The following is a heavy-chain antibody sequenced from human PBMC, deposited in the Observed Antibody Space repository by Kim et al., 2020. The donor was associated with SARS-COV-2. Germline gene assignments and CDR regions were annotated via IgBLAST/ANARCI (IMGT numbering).Heavy chain of an antibody. D-gene: IGHD4-17*01. J-gene: IGHJ4*02. CDR3: AGVSGGWGMTTVTYYFDY. Sequence: KSRVTISVDTAKNQFSLKLSSVTAADTAVYYCAGVSGGWGMTTVTYYFDYWGQGTLVTVSS. V-gene: IGHV4-59*01.